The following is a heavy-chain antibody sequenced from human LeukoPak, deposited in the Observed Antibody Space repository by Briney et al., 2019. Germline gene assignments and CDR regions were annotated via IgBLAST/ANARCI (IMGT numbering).Heavy chain of an antibody. D-gene: IGHD3-22*01. V-gene: IGHV3-21*04. CDR2: ISSSSSYI. Sequence: AGGSLRLSCAASGFTFSSYSMNWVRQAPGKGLEWVSSISSSSSYIYYADSVKGRFTISRDNAKNSLYLQMNSLRAEDTAVYYCAKAPDSSGYYSSDYWGQGTLVTVSS. CDR3: AKAPDSSGYYSSDY. J-gene: IGHJ4*02. CDR1: GFTFSSYS.